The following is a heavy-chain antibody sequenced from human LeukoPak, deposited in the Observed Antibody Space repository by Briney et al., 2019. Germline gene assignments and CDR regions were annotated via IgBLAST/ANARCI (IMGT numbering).Heavy chain of an antibody. D-gene: IGHD2-15*01. CDR3: AKGTCSGGRCSFDY. Sequence: GGSLRFYCAASGFTFSTYAMTWVRQAPGKGLEWVSGISGSGDTTYYADSVKGRFTISRDNSKNTLYLQMNSLRADDTAVYYCAKGTCSGGRCSFDYWGKGTLVTVSS. J-gene: IGHJ4*02. CDR2: ISGSGDTT. CDR1: GFTFSTYA. V-gene: IGHV3-23*01.